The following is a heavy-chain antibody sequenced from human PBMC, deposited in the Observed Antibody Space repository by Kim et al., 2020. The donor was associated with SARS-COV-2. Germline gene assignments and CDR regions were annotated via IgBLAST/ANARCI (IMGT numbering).Heavy chain of an antibody. D-gene: IGHD3-22*01. CDR1: GGSFSGYY. J-gene: IGHJ4*02. Sequence: SETLSLTFAVYGGSFSGYYWSWIRQPPGKGLEWIGEINHSGSTNYNPSLKSRVTISVDTSKNQFSLKLSSVTAADTAVYYCARFKEEVSMIVVVITAVSSYLDYWGQGTLVTVSS. CDR3: ARFKEEVSMIVVVITAVSSYLDY. V-gene: IGHV4-34*01. CDR2: INHSGST.